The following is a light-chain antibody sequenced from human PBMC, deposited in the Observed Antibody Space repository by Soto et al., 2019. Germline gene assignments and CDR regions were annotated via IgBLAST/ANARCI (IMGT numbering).Light chain of an antibody. J-gene: IGLJ2*01. CDR1: SGHSSYA. CDR3: QTWGTGIPVV. Sequence: QLVLTQSPSASASLVASVKLTCTLSSGHSSYAIGWHQQQPEKGPRYLMNANSDGSHSKGDGIPYRFSGSSSGAERYRTISSLQSEDEADYYCQTWGTGIPVVFGGGTKLTVL. V-gene: IGLV4-69*01. CDR2: ANSDGSH.